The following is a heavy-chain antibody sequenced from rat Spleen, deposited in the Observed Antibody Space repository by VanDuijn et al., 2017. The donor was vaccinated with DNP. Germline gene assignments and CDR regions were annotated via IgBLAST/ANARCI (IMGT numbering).Heavy chain of an antibody. CDR1: GFTFSNYY. Sequence: EVQLVQSGGGLVRPGGSLKLSCATSGFTFSNYYMAWVRQAPTKGLEWVAAISTNGGGTYYRDSVRGRFTISRDNAEDTLFLQMNSLRSEDTAIYYCARANYGGYDYWGQGVMVTVSS. D-gene: IGHD1-11*01. CDR2: ISTNGGGT. V-gene: IGHV5-25*01. J-gene: IGHJ2*01. CDR3: ARANYGGYDY.